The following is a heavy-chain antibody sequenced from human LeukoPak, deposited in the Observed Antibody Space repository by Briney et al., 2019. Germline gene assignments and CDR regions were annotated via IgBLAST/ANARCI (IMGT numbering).Heavy chain of an antibody. CDR2: ISAYNGNT. Sequence: ASVMVSCKASGYTFTSFGISWMRQAPGQGLEWMGWISAYNGNTNYAQKLQGRVTMTTDTSTSTAYMELSSLRSDDTAVYYCARGVDNCSGGSCYLDYFDYWGQGTLVTVSS. D-gene: IGHD2-15*01. CDR1: GYTFTSFG. V-gene: IGHV1-18*01. CDR3: ARGVDNCSGGSCYLDYFDY. J-gene: IGHJ4*02.